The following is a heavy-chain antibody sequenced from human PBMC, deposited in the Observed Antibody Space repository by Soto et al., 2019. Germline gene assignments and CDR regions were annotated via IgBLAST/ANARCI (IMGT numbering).Heavy chain of an antibody. D-gene: IGHD6-19*01. CDR3: ARESTSGWANWFDP. Sequence: ASVKVSCKASGYTFTRYNINWVRQAPGQGLEWMGWINTYNGNTNCAQKLQGRVTMTTDTSTSTAYMELRSLRSDDTALYYCARESTSGWANWFDPWGQGTLVTVSS. CDR1: GYTFTRYN. J-gene: IGHJ5*02. V-gene: IGHV1-18*04. CDR2: INTYNGNT.